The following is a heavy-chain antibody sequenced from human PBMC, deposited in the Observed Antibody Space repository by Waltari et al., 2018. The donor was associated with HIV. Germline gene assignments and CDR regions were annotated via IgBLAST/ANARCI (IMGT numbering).Heavy chain of an antibody. Sequence: EVQLVESGGAVVQSGGPLIRSCTASGFTFDDYPMHCVRQAPGKGLEWVSLISWDGGSTYYADSVKGRFTISRDNSKNSLYLQMSSLRAEDTALYYCARGVDWLSYNGMDVWGQGTTVTVSS. CDR1: GFTFDDYP. D-gene: IGHD3-9*01. CDR2: ISWDGGST. CDR3: ARGVDWLSYNGMDV. V-gene: IGHV3-43D*03. J-gene: IGHJ6*02.